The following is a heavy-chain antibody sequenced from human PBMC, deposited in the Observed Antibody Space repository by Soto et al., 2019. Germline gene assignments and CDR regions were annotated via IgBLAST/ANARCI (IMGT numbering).Heavy chain of an antibody. CDR2: ISYDGSNK. CDR3: ARGHYYDSSGYYSYPDY. J-gene: IGHJ4*02. D-gene: IGHD3-22*01. V-gene: IGHV3-30-3*01. CDR1: GFTFSSYA. Sequence: PGGSLRLSCAASGFTFSSYAMHWVRQAPGKGLEWVAVISYDGSNKYYADSVKGRFTISRDNSKNSLYLQMNSLRAEDTAVYYCARGHYYDSSGYYSYPDYWGQGTLVTVSS.